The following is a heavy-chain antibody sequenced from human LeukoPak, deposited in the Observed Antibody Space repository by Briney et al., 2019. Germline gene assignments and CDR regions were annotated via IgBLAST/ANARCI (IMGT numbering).Heavy chain of an antibody. Sequence: GGSLRHSCSASGFSFNSYAFHWVRQAPGKGLEWVAVISYDGSSKYYADSVKGRFTISRDNSKNTLYLHMNSLRSEDTAVYYCARDSMTSSYGGPGRGFDYWGQGTLVTVSS. CDR1: GFSFNSYA. CDR2: ISYDGSSK. J-gene: IGHJ4*02. CDR3: ARDSMTSSYGGPGRGFDY. V-gene: IGHV3-30*14. D-gene: IGHD3-10*01.